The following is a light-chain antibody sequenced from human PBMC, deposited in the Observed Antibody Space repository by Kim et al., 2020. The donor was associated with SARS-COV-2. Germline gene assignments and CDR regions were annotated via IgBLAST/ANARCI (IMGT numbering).Light chain of an antibody. J-gene: IGKJ5*01. V-gene: IGKV3-11*01. CDR2: DAS. CDR1: HSVSKY. CDR3: QQRLNWPPIT. Sequence: SPGERATLSCRASHSVSKYLVWYQQKPGQPPRLLSYDASNRATGIPARFSGSGSGTDFTLTITSLEPEDFAVYYCQQRLNWPPITFGQGTRLEIK.